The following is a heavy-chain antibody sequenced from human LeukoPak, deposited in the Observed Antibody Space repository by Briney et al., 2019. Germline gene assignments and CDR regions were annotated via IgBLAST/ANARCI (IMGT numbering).Heavy chain of an antibody. V-gene: IGHV3-23*01. CDR1: GFTFSSYA. J-gene: IGHJ4*02. CDR3: ARADYDILTGYHYYFDY. D-gene: IGHD3-9*01. Sequence: GGSLRLSCAASGFTFSSYAMSWVRQAPGKGLEWVSAISGSGGSTYYADSVKGRFTISRDNSKNTLYLQMNSLRAEDTAVYYCARADYDILTGYHYYFDYWGQGTLVTVSS. CDR2: ISGSGGST.